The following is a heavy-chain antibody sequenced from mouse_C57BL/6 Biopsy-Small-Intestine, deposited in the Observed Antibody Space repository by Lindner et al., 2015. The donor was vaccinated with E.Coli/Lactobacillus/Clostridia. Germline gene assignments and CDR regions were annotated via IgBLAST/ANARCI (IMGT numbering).Heavy chain of an antibody. CDR2: ISRGSSTI. D-gene: IGHD4-1*01. V-gene: IGHV5-17*01. CDR3: ARRGTDYYAMDY. CDR1: TYSRLR. Sequence: TYSRLRMHVGPRAQRGLEWVAYISRGSSTIYYADTVKGRFTISRDNAKNTLFLQMASLRSEDTGMYYCARRGTDYYAMDYWGQGTSVTVSS. J-gene: IGHJ4*01.